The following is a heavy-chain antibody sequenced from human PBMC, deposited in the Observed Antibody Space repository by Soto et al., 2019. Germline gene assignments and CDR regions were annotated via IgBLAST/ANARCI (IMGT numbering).Heavy chain of an antibody. Sequence: SVKVSCKASGGTFSSYAISWVRQAPGQGLEWMGGIIPIFGTANYAQKFQGRATITADESTSTAYMELSSLRSEDTAVYYCARASPGHHDFWSGEFDYWGQGTLVTVSS. CDR3: ARASPGHHDFWSGEFDY. CDR2: IIPIFGTA. J-gene: IGHJ4*02. V-gene: IGHV1-69*13. CDR1: GGTFSSYA. D-gene: IGHD3-3*01.